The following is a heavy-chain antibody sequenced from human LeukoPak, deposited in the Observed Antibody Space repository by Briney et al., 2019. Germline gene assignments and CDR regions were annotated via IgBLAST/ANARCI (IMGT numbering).Heavy chain of an antibody. CDR1: GGSISSSSYY. Sequence: SETLSLTCTVSGGSISSSSYYWSWIRQPPGKGLEWIGEINHSGSTNYNPSLKSRVTISVDTSKNQFSLKLSSVTAADTAVYYCARTPRPYYDFWSGYPNWFDPWGQGTLVTVSS. V-gene: IGHV4-39*07. J-gene: IGHJ5*02. D-gene: IGHD3-3*01. CDR3: ARTPRPYYDFWSGYPNWFDP. CDR2: INHSGST.